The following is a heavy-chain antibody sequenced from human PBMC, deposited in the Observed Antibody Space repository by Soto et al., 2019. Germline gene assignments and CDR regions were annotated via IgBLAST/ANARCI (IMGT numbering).Heavy chain of an antibody. CDR3: ARDRGIQLNYYYYGMDV. CDR2: ISYDGSNK. CDR1: GFTFSIYA. V-gene: IGHV3-30-3*01. J-gene: IGHJ6*02. D-gene: IGHD5-18*01. Sequence: GGSLRLSCAASGFTFSIYAMHWVRQAPGKGLEWVAVISYDGSNKYYADSVKGRFTISRDNSKNTLYLQMNSLRAEDTAVYYCARDRGIQLNYYYYGMDVWGQGTTVTVSS.